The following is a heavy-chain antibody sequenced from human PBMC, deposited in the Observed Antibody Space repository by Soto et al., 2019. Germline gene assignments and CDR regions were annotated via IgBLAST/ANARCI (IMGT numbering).Heavy chain of an antibody. V-gene: IGHV3-33*01. CDR3: ARAITGTTDWFDP. CDR2: IWYDGSNK. Sequence: GGSLRLSCAASGFTFSSYGMHWVRQAPGKGLEWVAVIWYDGSNKYYADSVKGRFTISRDNSKNTLYLQMNSLRAEDTAVYYCARAITGTTDWFDPWGQGTLVTVSS. D-gene: IGHD1-7*01. J-gene: IGHJ5*02. CDR1: GFTFSSYG.